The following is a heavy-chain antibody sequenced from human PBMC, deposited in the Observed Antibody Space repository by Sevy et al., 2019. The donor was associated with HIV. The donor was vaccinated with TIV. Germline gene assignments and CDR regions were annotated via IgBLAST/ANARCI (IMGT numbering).Heavy chain of an antibody. V-gene: IGHV4-59*08. CDR2: IYYNGHI. J-gene: IGHJ4*02. D-gene: IGHD1-26*01. Sequence: SETLSLTCTVSGGSITSLYWNWIRHPPGKGLEWIANIYYNGHINYTPSLKRRVTLSLDTSKNQFSLRLSSVTAADTAMYYCAGENAWGRGYSWGQGTLVTVSS. CDR1: GGSITSLY. CDR3: AGENAWGRGYS.